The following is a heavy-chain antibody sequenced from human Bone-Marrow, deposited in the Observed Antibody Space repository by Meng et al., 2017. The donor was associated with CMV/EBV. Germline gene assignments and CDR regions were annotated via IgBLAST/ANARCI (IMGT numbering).Heavy chain of an antibody. D-gene: IGHD6-6*01. CDR2: ISSSSSYI. V-gene: IGHV3-21*01. Sequence: GGSLRLSCAASGFTFSSYSMNWVRQAPGKGLEWVSSISSSSSYIYYADSVKGRFPISRDNAKNSLYLQKNSLRAEDTAVYYCARLGGSSPGRSSGFDPWGQGTLVTVSS. J-gene: IGHJ5*02. CDR3: ARLGGSSPGRSSGFDP. CDR1: GFTFSSYS.